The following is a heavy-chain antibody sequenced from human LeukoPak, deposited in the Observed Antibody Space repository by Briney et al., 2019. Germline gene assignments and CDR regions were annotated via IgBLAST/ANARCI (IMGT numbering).Heavy chain of an antibody. CDR3: GRGPSDRSSWYS. CDR1: GGTFSMYA. CDR2: IIPIFGTA. Sequence: SVKVSCKASGGTFSMYAHCWGRQAPGQGLEWMGGIIPIFGTANYAQKFQGRVTITTDESTSTAYMELSSLRSEDTPVYYFGRGPSDRSSWYSWGQGTLVTVSS. D-gene: IGHD6-13*01. V-gene: IGHV1-69*05. J-gene: IGHJ4*02.